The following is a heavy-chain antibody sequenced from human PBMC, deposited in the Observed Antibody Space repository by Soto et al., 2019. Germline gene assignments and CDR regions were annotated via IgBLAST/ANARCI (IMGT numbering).Heavy chain of an antibody. CDR2: IYYSGST. V-gene: IGHV4-30-4*01. J-gene: IGHJ4*02. CDR3: ARERYDSSRQYIDY. CDR1: GGSISSGDYY. Sequence: SETLSLTCTVSGGSISSGDYYWSWIRQPPGKGLEWIGYIYYSGSTYYNPSLKSRVTISVDTSKNQFSLKLSSVTAADTAVYYCARERYDSSRQYIDYWGQGTLVTVSS. D-gene: IGHD3-22*01.